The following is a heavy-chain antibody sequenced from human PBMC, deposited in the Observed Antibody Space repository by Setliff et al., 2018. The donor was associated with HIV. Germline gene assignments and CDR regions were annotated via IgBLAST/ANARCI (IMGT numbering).Heavy chain of an antibody. CDR3: VRELGRPGSWYFDL. CDR2: ISSSGSYI. Sequence: GGSLRLSCEASGFTVIDYALNWVRQAPGKGLEWVSSISSSGSYIYYAASLKGRFTITRDNARNSLYLEMSTLRAEDTAVYYCVRELGRPGSWYFDLWGRGTLVTVSS. J-gene: IGHJ2*01. CDR1: GFTVIDYA. D-gene: IGHD7-27*01. V-gene: IGHV3-21*01.